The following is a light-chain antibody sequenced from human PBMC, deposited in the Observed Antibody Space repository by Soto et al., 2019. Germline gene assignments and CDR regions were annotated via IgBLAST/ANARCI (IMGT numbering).Light chain of an antibody. CDR3: RQYGYSLGLA. CDR1: QRVSGNF. CDR2: AAS. Sequence: EIVLTQSPGTLSLSPGEGATLSCRASQRVSGNFLAWYQHKPGQAPRLLIHAASTRATGIPDRFTGSGSGTDFTLTISRLEPEDFAVYYCRQYGYSLGLAFGGGTKVEIK. J-gene: IGKJ4*01. V-gene: IGKV3-20*01.